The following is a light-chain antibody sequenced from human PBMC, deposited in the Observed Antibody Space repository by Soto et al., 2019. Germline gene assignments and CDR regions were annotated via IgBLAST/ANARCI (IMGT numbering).Light chain of an antibody. CDR3: GSWDSSLSAYV. CDR1: SSNIGGPS. V-gene: IGLV1-51*01. J-gene: IGLJ1*01. CDR2: DAT. Sequence: QSVLAQPPSVSAAAGPKVIISCSGSSSNIGGPSVSWSQQLPGTAPTLLIYDATKRPSRTPTRFSASNAGTSANLGITGFQTGDEADYYCGSWDSSLSAYVFGTGTKVTVL.